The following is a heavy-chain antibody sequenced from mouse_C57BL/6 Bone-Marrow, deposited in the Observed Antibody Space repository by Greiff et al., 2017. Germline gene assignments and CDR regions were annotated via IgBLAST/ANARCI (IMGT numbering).Heavy chain of an antibody. CDR3: ARGSSPHYYAMDY. CDR2: IYPGSGST. V-gene: IGHV1-55*01. Sequence: QVQLQQPGAELVKPGASVKMSCKASGYTFTSYWITWVKQRPGQGLEWIGDIYPGSGSTNYNEKFKSKATLTVDTSSSTAYMQLSSLTSEDSAVYDCARGSSPHYYAMDYWGQGTSVTVSS. J-gene: IGHJ4*01. CDR1: GYTFTSYW. D-gene: IGHD1-1*01.